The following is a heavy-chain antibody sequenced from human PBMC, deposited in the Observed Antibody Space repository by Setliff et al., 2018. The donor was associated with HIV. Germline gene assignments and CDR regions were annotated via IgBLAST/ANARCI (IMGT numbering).Heavy chain of an antibody. D-gene: IGHD2-21*01. V-gene: IGHV4-39*07. CDR3: AAQDLDLVKYYYMDY. J-gene: IGHJ4*02. Sequence: SETLSLTCSVSGAVISRSTHHWAWIRQPPGKGLEWIGALSSNGNTYFNPTLKSRVTLSIDSSKNLFSLKLNSLTAADTAVYFCAAQDLDLVKYYYMDYWGPGALVTVSS. CDR1: GAVISRSTHH. CDR2: LSSNGNT.